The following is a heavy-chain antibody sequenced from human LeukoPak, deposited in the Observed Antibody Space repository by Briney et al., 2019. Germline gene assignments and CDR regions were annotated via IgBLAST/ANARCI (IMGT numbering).Heavy chain of an antibody. D-gene: IGHD2-8*02. V-gene: IGHV3-30*04. CDR1: GFTFSRYD. CDR3: ARAAAETGAFRDNWFDP. J-gene: IGHJ5*02. CDR2: ISDDGKKK. Sequence: PGGSLRLSCVGSGFTFSRYDVHWVRQAPGKGLEWVAVISDDGKKKIYADSVKARFTISRDNSKNTLYLQVDSLRAEDTALYYCARAAAETGAFRDNWFDPWGQGTLVTVSS.